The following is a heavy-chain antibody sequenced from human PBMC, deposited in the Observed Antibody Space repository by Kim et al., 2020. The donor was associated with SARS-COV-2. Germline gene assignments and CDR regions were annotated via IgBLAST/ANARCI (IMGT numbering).Heavy chain of an antibody. Sequence: GGSLRLSCAASGLTFSSYAMTWVRQAPGKGLEWVSAISGSGGSTFYADSVKGRFTISRDNSKNTLYLQMNSLRAEDTAVYYCAKSGRETGTTNKWGQGTLVTVSS. CDR2: ISGSGGST. V-gene: IGHV3-23*01. J-gene: IGHJ4*02. CDR3: AKSGRETGTTNK. CDR1: GLTFSSYA. D-gene: IGHD1-7*01.